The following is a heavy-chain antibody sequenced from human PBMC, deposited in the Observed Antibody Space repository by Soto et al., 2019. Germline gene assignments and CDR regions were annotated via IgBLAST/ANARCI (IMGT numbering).Heavy chain of an antibody. Sequence: QVQLVESGGGVVQPGRSLRLSCAASGFTFSTYDMHWVRQAPGTGLEWVALISSDGDNKYYADSVKGRFTISRHNSKNRHDLQMNSLRVEYTAVYYCAKAGCSTSSWSTLYYYYDMDVWGQGTTVTVSS. CDR2: ISSDGDNK. CDR3: AKAGCSTSSWSTLYYYYDMDV. CDR1: GFTFSTYD. V-gene: IGHV3-30*18. J-gene: IGHJ6*02. D-gene: IGHD2-2*01.